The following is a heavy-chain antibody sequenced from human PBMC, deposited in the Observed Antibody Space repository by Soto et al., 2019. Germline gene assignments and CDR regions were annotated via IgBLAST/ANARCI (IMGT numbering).Heavy chain of an antibody. D-gene: IGHD5-18*01. J-gene: IGHJ4*02. CDR3: ASGRIHRHFEY. V-gene: IGHV1-69*13. Sequence: ASVKVSCKASGCTFSSYAISWVRQAPGQGLEWMGGIIPIFGTANYAQKFQGRVTITADESTSTAYMELSSLRSEDTAVYYCASGRIHRHFEYWGQGTLVSVSS. CDR1: GCTFSSYA. CDR2: IIPIFGTA.